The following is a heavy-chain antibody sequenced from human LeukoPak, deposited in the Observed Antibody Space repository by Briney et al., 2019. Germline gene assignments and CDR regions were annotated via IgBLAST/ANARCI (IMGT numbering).Heavy chain of an antibody. CDR1: GFTFRSNG. V-gene: IGHV3-33*01. CDR3: ARSHPGTTVDAY. D-gene: IGHD6-19*01. CDR2: IWYDGSNK. J-gene: IGHJ4*02. Sequence: GGSLRLSCAASGFTFRSNGMHWVRQAPGKGLEWVAIIWYDGSNKYYRESVKGRFTVSRDNSKNTLYLQMDSLRAEDTAVYYCARSHPGTTVDAYWGQGTLVTVSS.